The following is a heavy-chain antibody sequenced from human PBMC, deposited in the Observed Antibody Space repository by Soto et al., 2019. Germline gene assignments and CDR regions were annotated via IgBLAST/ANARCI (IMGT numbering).Heavy chain of an antibody. CDR3: ARSPIVDIVATNEAYAFDI. Sequence: GGSLRLSCAASGFTFSSYDMHWVRQATGKGLEWVSAIGTAGDTYYPGSVKGRFTISRENAKNSLYLQMNSLRAGDTAVYYCARSPIVDIVATNEAYAFDIWGQGTMVTVSS. V-gene: IGHV3-13*01. J-gene: IGHJ3*02. D-gene: IGHD5-12*01. CDR1: GFTFSSYD. CDR2: IGTAGDT.